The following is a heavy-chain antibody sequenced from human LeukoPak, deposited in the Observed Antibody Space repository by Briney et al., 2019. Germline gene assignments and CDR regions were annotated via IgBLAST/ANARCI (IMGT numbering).Heavy chain of an antibody. CDR1: GYTFTSYD. V-gene: IGHV1-8*01. J-gene: IGHJ4*02. CDR3: ARARYYDILTGLYYFDY. D-gene: IGHD3-9*01. Sequence: ASVKVSCKASGYTFTSYDINWVRQATGQGLEWMGWMNHNSGNTGYAQKFQGRVTMTRNTSISTAYMELSSLRSEDTAVYYCARARYYDILTGLYYFDYWGQGTLVTVSS. CDR2: MNHNSGNT.